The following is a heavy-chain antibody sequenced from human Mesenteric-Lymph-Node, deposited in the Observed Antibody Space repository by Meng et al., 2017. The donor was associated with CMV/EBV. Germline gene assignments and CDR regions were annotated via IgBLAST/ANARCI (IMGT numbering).Heavy chain of an antibody. CDR1: GGSISSSSYY. CDR2: IYYSGST. Sequence: SETLSLTCTVSGGSISSSSYYWGWIRQPPGKGLEWIGSIYYSGSTYYNPSLKSRVTISVDTSKNQFSLKLSSVTAADTALYYCARGYYGSGILRLDPWGQGTLVTVSS. J-gene: IGHJ5*02. D-gene: IGHD3-10*01. V-gene: IGHV4-39*07. CDR3: ARGYYGSGILRLDP.